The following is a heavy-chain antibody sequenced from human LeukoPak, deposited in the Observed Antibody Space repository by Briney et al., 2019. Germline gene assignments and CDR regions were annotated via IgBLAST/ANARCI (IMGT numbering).Heavy chain of an antibody. D-gene: IGHD1/OR15-1a*01. J-gene: IGHJ5*02. CDR2: INHSGST. Sequence: PSETLSLTCAVYGGSFSGYYWSWIRQPPGKGLEWIGEINHSGSTNYNPSLKSRVTISVDTSKNQFSLKLSSVTAADTAVYYCARGTRITGTMYNWFDPWGQGTLVTVSS. V-gene: IGHV4-34*01. CDR3: ARGTRITGTMYNWFDP. CDR1: GGSFSGYY.